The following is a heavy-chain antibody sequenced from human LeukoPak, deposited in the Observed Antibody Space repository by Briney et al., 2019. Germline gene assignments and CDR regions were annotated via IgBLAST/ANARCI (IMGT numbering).Heavy chain of an antibody. V-gene: IGHV3-7*01. J-gene: IGHJ5*02. Sequence: GGSPRLSCAASGFSFSSYWMSWVRQAPGKGLEWVANIKGDGNGNNYVDSVKGRFTISRDNAKNSLYLQMNSLRAEDTAVYYCARESWSSLTWGQGTLVTVSS. CDR1: GFSFSSYW. CDR2: IKGDGNGN. D-gene: IGHD2-2*01. CDR3: ARESWSSLT.